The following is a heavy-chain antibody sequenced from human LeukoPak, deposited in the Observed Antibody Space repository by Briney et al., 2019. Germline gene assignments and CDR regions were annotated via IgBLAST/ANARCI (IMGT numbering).Heavy chain of an antibody. Sequence: GGSLRLSCAASGFTFSRYSMIWVRQAPGKGLDWVTLISSDGSTKYYADSVKGRFTISRDNSKSTLYLQMNSLRAEDTAVYYCSRSRPKFKDFDYWGQGTLVTVSS. CDR3: SRSRPKFKDFDY. CDR2: ISSDGSTK. J-gene: IGHJ4*02. V-gene: IGHV3-30*03. CDR1: GFTFSRYS.